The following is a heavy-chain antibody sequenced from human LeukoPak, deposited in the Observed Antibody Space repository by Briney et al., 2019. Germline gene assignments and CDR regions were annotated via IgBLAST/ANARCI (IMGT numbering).Heavy chain of an antibody. CDR3: ARDQGKRGPNWFDP. CDR1: GGSVSSGNYY. CDR2: IYYSGST. V-gene: IGHV4-61*01. J-gene: IGHJ5*02. Sequence: PSETLSLTCTVSGGSVSSGNYYWSWIRQPPGKGLEWIGYIYYSGSTNYNPSLKSRVTISVDTSKNQFSLKLSSVTAADTAVYYCARDQGKRGPNWFDPWGQGTLVTVSS. D-gene: IGHD3-10*01.